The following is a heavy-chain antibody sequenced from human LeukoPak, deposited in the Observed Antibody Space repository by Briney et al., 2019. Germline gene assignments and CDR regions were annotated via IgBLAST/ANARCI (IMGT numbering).Heavy chain of an antibody. CDR3: ARHFGCGGDCYSEGRFDP. V-gene: IGHV4-39*01. CDR1: GGSISSSSYY. D-gene: IGHD2-21*02. CDR2: IYYSGST. J-gene: IGHJ5*02. Sequence: SETLSLTCTVSGGSISSSSYYWGWIRQPPGKGLEWIGSIYYSGSTYYNPSLKSRVTISVDTSKNQFSLKLSSVTAADTAVYCCARHFGCGGDCYSEGRFDPWGQGTLVTVSS.